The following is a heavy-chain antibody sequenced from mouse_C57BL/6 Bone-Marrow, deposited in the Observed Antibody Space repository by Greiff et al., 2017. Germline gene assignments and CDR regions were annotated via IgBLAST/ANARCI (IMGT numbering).Heavy chain of an antibody. Sequence: QVQLKQSGTELVKPGASVKLSCKVSGYTFTSYWMHWVKQRPGQGLEWIGNINPSNGGTNYNEKFKSKATLTVDKSSSTAYMQLRSLTSEDSAVYSCARGGHILMDYWGRGTSVTVSS. V-gene: IGHV1-53*01. CDR2: INPSNGGT. J-gene: IGHJ4*01. D-gene: IGHD1-1*01. CDR3: ARGGHILMDY. CDR1: GYTFTSYW.